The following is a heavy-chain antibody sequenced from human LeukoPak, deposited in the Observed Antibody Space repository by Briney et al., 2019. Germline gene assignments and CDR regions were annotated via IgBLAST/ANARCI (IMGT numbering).Heavy chain of an antibody. CDR3: ARPTYSGSYYWFDY. CDR1: GFTFSSYG. V-gene: IGHV3-33*01. D-gene: IGHD1-26*01. CDR2: IWYDGSNK. J-gene: IGHJ4*02. Sequence: SGESLRLSCAASGFTFSSYGMHWVRQAPGKGLEWVAVIWYDGSNKYYADSVKGRFTISRDNSKNTLYLQMNSLRAEDTAVYYCARPTYSGSYYWFDYWGQGTLVTVSS.